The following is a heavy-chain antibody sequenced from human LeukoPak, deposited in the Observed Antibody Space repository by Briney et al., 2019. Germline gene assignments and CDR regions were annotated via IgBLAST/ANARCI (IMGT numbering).Heavy chain of an antibody. CDR1: DYSISTGYY. Sequence: SETLSLTCTVSDYSISTGYYWGWIRQPPGKGLDWIGNIYYSGSTYYNPSLKSRVTISVDTSKRQFSLKLTSMTAADTAVYYCARLKTFYYGSGRGAFDYWGQGTLVTVSS. CDR3: ARLKTFYYGSGRGAFDY. V-gene: IGHV4-38-2*02. J-gene: IGHJ4*02. CDR2: IYYSGST. D-gene: IGHD3-10*01.